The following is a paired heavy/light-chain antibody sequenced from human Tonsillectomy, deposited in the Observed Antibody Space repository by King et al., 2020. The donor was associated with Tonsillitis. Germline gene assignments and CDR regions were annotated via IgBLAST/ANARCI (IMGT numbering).Light chain of an antibody. Sequence: NFMLTQPHSVSESPGKTVTISCTRSSGSIASDYVQWYQQRPGSAPTTVIYEDNQRPSGVPDRFSGSIDSSSNSASLTISGLKTEDEADYYCQSYDSSNHVVFGGGTKLTVL. CDR3: QSYDSSNHVV. V-gene: IGLV6-57*01. CDR1: SGSIASDY. J-gene: IGLJ2*01. CDR2: EDN.
Heavy chain of an antibody. D-gene: IGHD3-16*01. CDR3: ARDPGTVIGGYYFDY. V-gene: IGHV3-30*01. Sequence: QVQLVESGGGVVQPGRSLRLSCAATGFTFSSYEMHWVRQAPGKGLEWVAVISYDGSNKYYADSVKGRFTISRDNSENTLYLQMNSLRAEDTAVYYCARDPGTVIGGYYFDYWGQGTLVTVSS. J-gene: IGHJ4*02. CDR1: GFTFSSYE. CDR2: ISYDGSNK.